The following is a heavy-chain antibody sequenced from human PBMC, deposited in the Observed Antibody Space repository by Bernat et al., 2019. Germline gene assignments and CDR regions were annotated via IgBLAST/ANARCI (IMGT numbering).Heavy chain of an antibody. CDR3: ARGRVYYYGSGSYWVPVLFDY. D-gene: IGHD3-10*01. J-gene: IGHJ4*02. Sequence: QVQLVESGGGVVQPGRSLRLSCAASGFTFSSYAMHWVRQAPGKGLEWVAVISYDGSNKYYADSVKGRFTISRDNSKNTLYLQMNSLRAEDTAVYYCARGRVYYYGSGSYWVPVLFDYWGQGTLVTVSS. V-gene: IGHV3-30-3*01. CDR2: ISYDGSNK. CDR1: GFTFSSYA.